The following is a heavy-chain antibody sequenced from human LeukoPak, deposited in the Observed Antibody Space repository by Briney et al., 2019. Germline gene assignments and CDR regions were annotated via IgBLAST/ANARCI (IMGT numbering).Heavy chain of an antibody. D-gene: IGHD3-10*01. V-gene: IGHV4-4*02. CDR3: ARGEQRGSEPVHSVF. Sequence: PSGTLSLTCAVSGASISTSDWRSWVRQPPGKGLEWIGEVYHSGDTNYNPSLRSRVTISADRSNNQFSLRLNSVTAADTAVFYCARGEQRGSEPVHSVFWGQGILVTVSS. CDR2: VYHSGDT. J-gene: IGHJ4*02. CDR1: GASISTSDW.